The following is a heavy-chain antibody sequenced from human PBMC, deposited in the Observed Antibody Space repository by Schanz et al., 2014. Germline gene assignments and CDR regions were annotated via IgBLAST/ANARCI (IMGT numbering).Heavy chain of an antibody. Sequence: QAHLEEGGGGEEEIGRPLRGKGAAEGKIKIKKSMHWVRQAPGKGLEWVAIISLDGSNQYYADSVKGRFTMSRDNSKNTLYLQMNSLRAEDTAVYYCAILVAFGELPLDYRGQGTLVTVSS. CDR1: GKIKIKKS. V-gene: IGHV3-30*03. J-gene: IGHJ4*02. CDR3: AILVAFGELPLDY. CDR2: ISLDGSNQ. D-gene: IGHD3-10*01.